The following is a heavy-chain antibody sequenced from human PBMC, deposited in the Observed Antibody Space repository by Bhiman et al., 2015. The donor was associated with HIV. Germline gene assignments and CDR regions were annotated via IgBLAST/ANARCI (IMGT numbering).Heavy chain of an antibody. Sequence: QVQLVESGGGVVQPGRSLRLSCAASGFTFSSYGMHWVRQAPGKGLEWVAVISYDGSNKYYADSVKGRFTISRDNSKNTLYLQMNSLRAEDTAVYYCARVGPALYWGQGTLVTVSS. CDR3: ARVGPALY. J-gene: IGHJ4*02. V-gene: IGHV3-30*03. CDR1: GFTFSSYG. CDR2: ISYDGSNK.